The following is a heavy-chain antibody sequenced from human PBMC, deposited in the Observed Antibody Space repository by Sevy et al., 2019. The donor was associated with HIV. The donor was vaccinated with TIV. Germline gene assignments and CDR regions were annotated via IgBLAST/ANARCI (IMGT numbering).Heavy chain of an antibody. CDR3: TGGYDILTGYYTGYYYYGMDV. V-gene: IGHV3-49*03. D-gene: IGHD3-9*01. CDR2: IRSKAYGGTT. CDR1: GFTFGDYA. Sequence: GGSLRLSCTASGFTFGDYAMSWFRQAPGKGLEWVGFIRSKAYGGTTEYAASVKGRFTISRDDSKSIAYLQMNSLKTEDTAVYYCTGGYDILTGYYTGYYYYGMDVWGQGTTVTVSS. J-gene: IGHJ6*02.